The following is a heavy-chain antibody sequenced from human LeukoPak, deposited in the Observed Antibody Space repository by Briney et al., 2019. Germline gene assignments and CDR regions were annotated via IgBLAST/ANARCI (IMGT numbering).Heavy chain of an antibody. D-gene: IGHD3-22*01. CDR2: IIPIFGTA. CDR1: GYTFSGYN. CDR3: ARYDSSGYYYVGEYFQH. J-gene: IGHJ1*01. Sequence: GASVKVSCKASGYTFSGYNMHWVRQAPGQGLEWMGGIIPIFGTANYAQKFQGRVTITADESASTAYMELSSLRSEDTAVYYCARYDSSGYYYVGEYFQHWGQGTLVTVSS. V-gene: IGHV1-69*13.